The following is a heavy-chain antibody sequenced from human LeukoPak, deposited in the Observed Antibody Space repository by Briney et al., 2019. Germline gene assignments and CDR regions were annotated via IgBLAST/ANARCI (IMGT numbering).Heavy chain of an antibody. CDR3: ASGPLWFGELFLGLHAFDI. Sequence: GGSLRLSCAASGFTFSSYSMNWVRQAPGKGLEWVSYISSSSSTIYYADSVKGRFTISRDNAKNSLYLQMNSLRAEDTAVYYCASGPLWFGELFLGLHAFDIWGQGTMVTVPS. V-gene: IGHV3-48*04. CDR2: ISSSSSTI. CDR1: GFTFSSYS. J-gene: IGHJ3*02. D-gene: IGHD3-10*01.